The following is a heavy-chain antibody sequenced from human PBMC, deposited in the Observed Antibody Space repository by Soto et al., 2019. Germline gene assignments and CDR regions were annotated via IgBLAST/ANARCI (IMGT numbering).Heavy chain of an antibody. J-gene: IGHJ4*02. Sequence: GASVKVSCKASGGTFSSYAISWVRQAPGQGLEWMGGIIPIFGTANYAQKFQGRVTITADKSTTTAYMELSSLRSEDTAVYYCARVVRHFGVVISGFDYWGQGTLVTVSS. V-gene: IGHV1-69*06. CDR1: GGTFSSYA. CDR2: IIPIFGTA. CDR3: ARVVRHFGVVISGFDY. D-gene: IGHD3-3*01.